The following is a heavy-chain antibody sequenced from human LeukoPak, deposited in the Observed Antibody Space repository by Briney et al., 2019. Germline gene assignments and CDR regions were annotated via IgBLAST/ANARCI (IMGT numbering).Heavy chain of an antibody. CDR2: IYHSGST. CDR1: GGSISSGGYY. J-gene: IGHJ4*02. D-gene: IGHD3-3*01. Sequence: PSETLSLTCTVSGGSISSGGYYWSWIRQPPGKGLEWIGYIYHSGSTYYNPSLKSRVTISVDRSKNQFSLKLSSVTAADTAVYYCARDWGYDFWSGYGYWGQGTLVTVSS. CDR3: ARDWGYDFWSGYGY. V-gene: IGHV4-30-2*01.